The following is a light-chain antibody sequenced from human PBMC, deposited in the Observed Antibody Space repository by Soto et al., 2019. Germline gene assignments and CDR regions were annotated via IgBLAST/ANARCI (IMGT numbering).Light chain of an antibody. J-gene: IGKJ5*01. CDR1: QSVSSY. Sequence: EIVLTQSPGTLSLSPWEIATLSCRASQSVSSYLAWYQQKPGQAPRLLIYDTSIRASGIPARFSGSGSGTDFTLTISSLDPEDFAVYYCQQRSNRPLTFGQGTRLEIK. V-gene: IGKV3-11*01. CDR3: QQRSNRPLT. CDR2: DTS.